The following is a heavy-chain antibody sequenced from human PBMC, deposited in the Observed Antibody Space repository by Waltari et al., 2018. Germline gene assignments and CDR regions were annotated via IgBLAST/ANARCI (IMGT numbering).Heavy chain of an antibody. D-gene: IGHD2-8*02. CDR2: INHAPNR. CDR1: GGHLRGYY. J-gene: IGHJ6*02. CDR3: ARLEDCTGPGGNCYSGDVFALDV. V-gene: IGHV4-34*01. Sequence: QVHLQQWGAGALQPLDTLSLTCAVFGGHLRGYYWGWIRQPPGKGLGWIGEINHAPNRNYNPTLKSRVTMSVDTSKNQFSLKLSSVTAADTGIYYCARLEDCTGPGGNCYSGDVFALDVWGQGTMVTVSS.